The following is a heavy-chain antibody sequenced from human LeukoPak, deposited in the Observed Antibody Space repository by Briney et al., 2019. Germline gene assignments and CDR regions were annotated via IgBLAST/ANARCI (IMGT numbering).Heavy chain of an antibody. J-gene: IGHJ4*02. CDR1: GYSFTNYG. CDR3: ARDRSGYYSDY. D-gene: IGHD3-22*01. V-gene: IGHV7-4-1*02. CDR2: INTNTGNP. Sequence: ASVKVSCKTSGYSFTNYGMNWVRQAPGQGLEWMGWINTNTGNPTYAQGFTGRFVFSLDTSVSTAYLQISSLKAEDTAVYYCARDRSGYYSDYWGQGTLVTVSS.